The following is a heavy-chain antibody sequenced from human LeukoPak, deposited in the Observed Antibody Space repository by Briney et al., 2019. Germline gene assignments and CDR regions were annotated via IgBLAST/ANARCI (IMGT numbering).Heavy chain of an antibody. CDR1: GGTFSSYA. Sequence: ASVKVSCKASGGTFSSYAISWVRQAPGQGLEWMGGIIPIFGTANYAQKFQGRVTITADESTSTAYTELSSLRSEDTAVYYCARREIGGRHFDYWGQGTLVTVSS. CDR3: ARREIGGRHFDY. CDR2: IIPIFGTA. J-gene: IGHJ4*02. D-gene: IGHD3-16*01. V-gene: IGHV1-69*13.